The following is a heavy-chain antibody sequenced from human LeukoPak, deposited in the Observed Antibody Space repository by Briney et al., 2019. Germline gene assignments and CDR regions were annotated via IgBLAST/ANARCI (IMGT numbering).Heavy chain of an antibody. CDR2: IIPIFGTA. CDR3: ARAAQEYYYGSGSPNDAFDI. D-gene: IGHD3-10*01. CDR1: GYTFTGYY. V-gene: IGHV1-69*13. J-gene: IGHJ3*02. Sequence: GASVKVSCKASGYTFTGYYMHWVRQAPGQGLEWMGGIIPIFGTANYAQKFQGRVTITADESTSTAYMELSSLRSEDTAVYYCARAAQEYYYGSGSPNDAFDIWGQGTMVTVSS.